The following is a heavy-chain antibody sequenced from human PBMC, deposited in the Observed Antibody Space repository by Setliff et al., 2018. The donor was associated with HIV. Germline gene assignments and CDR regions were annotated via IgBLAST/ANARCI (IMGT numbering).Heavy chain of an antibody. V-gene: IGHV4-34*01. D-gene: IGHD3-16*01. CDR3: AREESASSWGYYHYYMDV. CDR2: IDYNGRT. J-gene: IGHJ6*03. CDR1: GESFSGYY. Sequence: PSETLSLTCAVYGESFSGYYWSWIRQPPGKGLEWIGEIDYNGRTNYNPSLKSRVIMSIDTSKYQFSLRLSSVTAADTAVYYCAREESASSWGYYHYYMDVWGKGTTVTVSS.